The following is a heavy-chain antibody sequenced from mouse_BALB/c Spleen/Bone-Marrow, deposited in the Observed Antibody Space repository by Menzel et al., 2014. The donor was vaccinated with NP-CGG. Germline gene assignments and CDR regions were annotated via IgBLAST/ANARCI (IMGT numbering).Heavy chain of an antibody. V-gene: IGHV4-1*02. CDR1: GFDFSRYW. D-gene: IGHD2-14*01. Sequence: EVKVEESGGGLVQPGGSLKLSCAASGFDFSRYWTSWVRQAPGKGLEWIGEINPDSSTLNYTPSLKDKFIISRDNAKNTLYLQMNKVTPEDTPPYYCARPVYRYAPPAYCDQGTTLTVSS. J-gene: IGHJ2*01. CDR2: INPDSSTL. CDR3: ARPVYRYAPPAY.